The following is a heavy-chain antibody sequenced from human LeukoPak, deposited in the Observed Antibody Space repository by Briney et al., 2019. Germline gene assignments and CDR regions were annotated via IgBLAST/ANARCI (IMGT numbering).Heavy chain of an antibody. CDR1: GYTFTSYD. CDR2: MNPNSGNT. D-gene: IGHD1-20*01. J-gene: IGHJ4*02. V-gene: IGHV1-8*03. CDR3: ARGLYNWNDGSVY. Sequence: ASVKVSCKASGYTFTSYDINWVRQATGQGLEWMGWMNPNSGNTGYAQKFQGRVTITRNTSISTAYMELSSLRSEDTAVYYYARGLYNWNDGSVYWGQGTLVTVSS.